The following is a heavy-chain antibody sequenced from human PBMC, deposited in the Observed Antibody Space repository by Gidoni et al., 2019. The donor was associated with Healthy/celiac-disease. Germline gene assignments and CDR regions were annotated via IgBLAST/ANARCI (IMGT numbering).Heavy chain of an antibody. CDR2: IDWDDDK. Sequence: QVTLRESGPALVKPTQTLTLTCTFSGFSLGTSGMCVSWIRPPPGKALEWPARIDWDDDKDYSTSPKTRLTIAKDTSKKQVVLTMTNMDTKDTATYDCAGMIGEMAKGRPRDAFDIWGQGTMVTVSS. V-gene: IGHV2-70*15. D-gene: IGHD5-12*01. J-gene: IGHJ3*02. CDR1: GFSLGTSGMC. CDR3: AGMIGEMAKGRPRDAFDI.